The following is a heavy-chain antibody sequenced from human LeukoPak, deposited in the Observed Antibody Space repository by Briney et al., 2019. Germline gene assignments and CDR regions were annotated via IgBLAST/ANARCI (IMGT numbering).Heavy chain of an antibody. Sequence: SETLSLTCTVSGGSISSYYWSWIRQPAGKGLEWIGRIYTSGSTNYNPSLKSRVTMSVDTSKNQFSLKLSSVTAADTAVYYCARDIPATTIFGVVIPSTSRYYGMDVWGQGTTVTVSS. CDR2: IYTSGST. CDR1: GGSISSYY. V-gene: IGHV4-4*07. CDR3: ARDIPATTIFGVVIPSTSRYYGMDV. J-gene: IGHJ6*02. D-gene: IGHD3-3*01.